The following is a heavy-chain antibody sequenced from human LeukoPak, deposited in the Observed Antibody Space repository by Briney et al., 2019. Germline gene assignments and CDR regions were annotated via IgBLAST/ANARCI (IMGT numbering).Heavy chain of an antibody. D-gene: IGHD5-24*01. CDR2: SRDKGRSYTT. J-gene: IGHJ4*02. Sequence: PGGSLRLSCAGSGFTFSDHHIDWVRQAPGKGLEWVGRSRDKGRSYTTEYAASVRGRFTISRGDSKNSLYLQMSSLKTEDTAVYYCARDFRDRYSLDYWGQGTLVTVSS. CDR3: ARDFRDRYSLDY. V-gene: IGHV3-72*01. CDR1: GFTFSDHH.